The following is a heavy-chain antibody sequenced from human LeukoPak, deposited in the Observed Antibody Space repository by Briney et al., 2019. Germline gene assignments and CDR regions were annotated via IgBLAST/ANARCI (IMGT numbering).Heavy chain of an antibody. Sequence: PGESLRLSCAASGFTYSSNAMSWVRQAPGKGPEWVSTISGSGGSTNYADSVKGRFTISRDNSKNTLYLQMNSLRAEDTAVYYCARGSVGMDVWGQGTTVTVSS. CDR2: ISGSGGST. J-gene: IGHJ6*02. D-gene: IGHD3-3*01. CDR3: ARGSVGMDV. CDR1: GFTYSSNA. V-gene: IGHV3-23*01.